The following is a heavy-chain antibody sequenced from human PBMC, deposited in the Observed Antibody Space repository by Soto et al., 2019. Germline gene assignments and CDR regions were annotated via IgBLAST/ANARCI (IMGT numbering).Heavy chain of an antibody. D-gene: IGHD2-2*01. V-gene: IGHV4-39*01. J-gene: IGHJ4*02. CDR1: GGSISSSSYY. Sequence: PSETLSLTCTVSGGSISSSSYYWGWIRQPPGKGLEWIGSIYYSGSTYYNPSLKSRVTISVDTSKNQFSLKLSSVTAADTAVYYCARKVAFEYQLHYFDYWGQGTLVTVSS. CDR3: ARKVAFEYQLHYFDY. CDR2: IYYSGST.